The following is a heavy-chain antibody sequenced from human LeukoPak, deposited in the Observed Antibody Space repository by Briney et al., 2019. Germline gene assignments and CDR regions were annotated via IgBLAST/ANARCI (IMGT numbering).Heavy chain of an antibody. V-gene: IGHV3-48*02. J-gene: IGHJ6*03. CDR2: ISSSSSTI. Sequence: GGSLRLSCAASGFTFSIYAMNWVRQAPGEGREWVSYISSSSSTIYYACSMKGRYTISRDNANNALYLQKHRMRDEDTAVYYCKDSSWYNYYYMDVWGKGTTVTVSS. CDR1: GFTFSIYA. CDR3: KDSSWYNYYYMDV. D-gene: IGHD6-13*01.